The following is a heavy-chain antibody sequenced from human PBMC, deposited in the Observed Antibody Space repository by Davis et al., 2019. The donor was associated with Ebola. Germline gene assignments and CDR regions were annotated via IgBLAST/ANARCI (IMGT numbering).Heavy chain of an antibody. V-gene: IGHV4-59*01. D-gene: IGHD4-17*01. CDR1: GGSISSYY. J-gene: IGHJ4*02. CDR3: ARSSSMTTVTYGVHDY. Sequence: MPGGSLRLSCTVSGGSISSYYWSWIRQPPGKGLEWIGYIYYSGSTNYNPSLKSRVTISVDTSKNQFSLKLSSVTAEDTAVCYCARSSSMTTVTYGVHDYWGQGTLVTVSS. CDR2: IYYSGST.